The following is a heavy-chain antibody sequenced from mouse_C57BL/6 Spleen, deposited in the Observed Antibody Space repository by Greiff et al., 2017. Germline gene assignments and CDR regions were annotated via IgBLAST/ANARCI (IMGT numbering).Heavy chain of an antibody. CDR2: IYPRSGNT. Sequence: QVQLQQSGAELARPGASVKLSCKASGYTFTSYGISWVKQRTGQGLEWIGEIYPRSGNTYYNEKFKGKATLTADKSSSTAYMELRSLTSEGSAVYVCAGSSCTTVDYYPMDYWGQGTSVTVSS. D-gene: IGHD1-1*01. CDR1: GYTFTSYG. J-gene: IGHJ4*01. V-gene: IGHV1-81*01. CDR3: AGSSCTTVDYYPMDY.